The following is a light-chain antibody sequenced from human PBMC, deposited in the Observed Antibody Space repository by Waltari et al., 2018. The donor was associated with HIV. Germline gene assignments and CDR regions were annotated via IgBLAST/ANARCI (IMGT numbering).Light chain of an antibody. Sequence: DIQMTQSPSSLSASVRDRVAITCRASQGISNSLAWYQQKPGKAPKLLLYAASRLESGVPSRFSGSGSGTDYTLTISSLQPEDFATYYCQQYYTTSVTFGQGTKLAIK. J-gene: IGKJ2*01. CDR1: QGISNS. CDR2: AAS. CDR3: QQYYTTSVT. V-gene: IGKV1-NL1*01.